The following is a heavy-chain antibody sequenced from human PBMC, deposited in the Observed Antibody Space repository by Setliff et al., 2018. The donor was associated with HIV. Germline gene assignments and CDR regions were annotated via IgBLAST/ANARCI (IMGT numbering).Heavy chain of an antibody. CDR1: GGSFSGYY. CDR2: IYTSGST. V-gene: IGHV4-59*10. J-gene: IGHJ6*03. D-gene: IGHD1-26*01. CDR3: ARLVGAGHYYYYMDV. Sequence: SETLSLTCAVYGGSFSGYYWSWIRQSAGKGLEWVGHIYTSGSTNYKPSLKSRVTISLDTSKNQFSLKLSSVTAADTAVYYCARLVGAGHYYYYMDVWGKGTTVTVSS.